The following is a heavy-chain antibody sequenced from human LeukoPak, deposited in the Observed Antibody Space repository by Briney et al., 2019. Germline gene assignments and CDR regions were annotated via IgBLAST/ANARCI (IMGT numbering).Heavy chain of an antibody. CDR2: INPNTGGT. CDR1: GYTFTAYY. CDR3: ARDPSDYSNSNWFDP. V-gene: IGHV1-2*02. D-gene: IGHD4-11*01. Sequence: ASVKVSCKASGYTFTAYYMHWVRQAPGQGLEWMGWINPNTGGTNYAQKFQGRVTMTRATSISTAYMELSSLRSDDTAVYYCARDPSDYSNSNWFDPWGREPWSPSPQ. J-gene: IGHJ5*02.